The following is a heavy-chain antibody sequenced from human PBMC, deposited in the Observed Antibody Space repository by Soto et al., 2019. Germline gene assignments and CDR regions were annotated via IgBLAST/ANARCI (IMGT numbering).Heavy chain of an antibody. D-gene: IGHD6-6*01. V-gene: IGHV3-11*06. J-gene: IGHJ4*02. CDR1: GFTFRDYY. CDR2: ISSTGSYA. Sequence: GGSLRLSFAASGFTFRDYYMSWIRPAPGKGLEWVSYISSTGSYAKYADSVKGRFTISRDNAKNSLYLQMNSLRAEDTAVYYCARDSSITPRPLDYWGQGTPVTVSS. CDR3: ARDSSITPRPLDY.